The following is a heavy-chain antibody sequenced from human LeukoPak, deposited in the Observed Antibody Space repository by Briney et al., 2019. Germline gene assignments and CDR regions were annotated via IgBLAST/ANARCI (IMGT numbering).Heavy chain of an antibody. Sequence: PSETLSLTCTVSGGSISSCYWSWIRQPPGKGLEWIGYIYYSGSTNYNPSLKSRVTISIDTSKNQFSLRLSSVTAADTAVYYCARLVHYDILTGTYYYYAMDVWGQGTAVTVSS. CDR1: GGSISSCY. CDR2: IYYSGST. CDR3: ARLVHYDILTGTYYYYAMDV. J-gene: IGHJ6*02. D-gene: IGHD3-9*01. V-gene: IGHV4-59*08.